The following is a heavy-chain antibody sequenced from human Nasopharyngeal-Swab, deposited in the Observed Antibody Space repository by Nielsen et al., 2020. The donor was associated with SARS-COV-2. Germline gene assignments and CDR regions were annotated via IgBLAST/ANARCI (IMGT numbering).Heavy chain of an antibody. Sequence: ASVKVSCKASGYTFTGYYMHWVRQAPGQGLEWVGRINPNTGGTNYAQKFQGRVTMTTDTSISTAYMEASSLRSDDTAVYYCAREISRTTSWFDPWGQGTLVTVSS. CDR2: INPNTGGT. CDR3: AREISRTTSWFDP. D-gene: IGHD1-7*01. J-gene: IGHJ5*02. V-gene: IGHV1-2*06. CDR1: GYTFTGYY.